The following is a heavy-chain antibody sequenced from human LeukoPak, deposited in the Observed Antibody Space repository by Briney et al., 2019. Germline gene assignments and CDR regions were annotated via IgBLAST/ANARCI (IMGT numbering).Heavy chain of an antibody. Sequence: SETLSLTCTVSGGSISSSDYYWGWIRQPPGKGLEWIGSIYYSGSTYYNPSLKSRVTISVDTSKNQFSLKLSSVTAADTAVYYCARQRRYQLLLGWFDPWGQGTLVTVSS. J-gene: IGHJ5*02. V-gene: IGHV4-39*01. D-gene: IGHD2-15*01. CDR1: GGSISSSDYY. CDR3: ARQRRYQLLLGWFDP. CDR2: IYYSGST.